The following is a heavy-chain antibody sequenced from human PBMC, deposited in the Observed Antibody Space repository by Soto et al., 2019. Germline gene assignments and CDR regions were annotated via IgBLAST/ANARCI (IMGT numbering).Heavy chain of an antibody. J-gene: IGHJ4*02. CDR1: GGTFSSYT. CDR3: ARAYYYDSSGYYPTAYYYFDY. CDR2: IIPILGIA. Sequence: EASVKVSCKASGGTFSSYTISWVRQAPGQGLEWMGRIIPILGIANYAQKFQGRVTITADKSTSAAYMELSSLRSEDTAVYYCARAYYYDSSGYYPTAYYYFDYWGQGTLVTVSS. D-gene: IGHD3-22*01. V-gene: IGHV1-69*02.